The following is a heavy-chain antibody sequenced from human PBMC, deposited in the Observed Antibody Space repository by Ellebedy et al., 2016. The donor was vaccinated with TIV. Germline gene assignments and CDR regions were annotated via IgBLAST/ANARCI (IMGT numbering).Heavy chain of an antibody. CDR2: ISYDESNK. CDR1: GFTFRSYG. V-gene: IGHV3-30*18. D-gene: IGHD3-22*01. CDR3: AKDGEADSIGYPTPDF. J-gene: IGHJ4*02. Sequence: GGSLRLXXAASGFTFRSYGMHWVRQAPGKGLGWVALISYDESNKYYADSVRGRFTISRDNSKNTLYLQMNSLRAEDTAVYYCAKDGEADSIGYPTPDFWGQGTLVTVSS.